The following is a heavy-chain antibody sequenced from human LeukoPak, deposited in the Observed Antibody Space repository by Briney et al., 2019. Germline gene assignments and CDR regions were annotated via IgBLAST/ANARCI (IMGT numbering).Heavy chain of an antibody. CDR3: GTEASGSSGYYIQN. CDR2: ITWNGATT. V-gene: IGHV3-43D*03. Sequence: GPTLRPACAASGSTFSRNGTTSASHQAGKCLGWVSLITWNGATTTYPYSVKGRFIMSRDKTKNSLYLQMNSLRAEDTAFYSCGTEASGSSGYYIQNWGQGTLVTVSS. J-gene: IGHJ1*01. CDR1: GSTFSRNG. D-gene: IGHD3-22*01.